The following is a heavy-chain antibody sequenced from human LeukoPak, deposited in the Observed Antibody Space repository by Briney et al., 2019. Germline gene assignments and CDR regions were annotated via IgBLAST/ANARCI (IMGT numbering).Heavy chain of an antibody. Sequence: ASVKVSCKASGYTFTGYYMHWVRQAPGQGLEWMGWINPNSGGTNYAQKLQGRVTMTTDTSTSTAYMELRSLRSDDTAVYYCARNKRAAWVVPAAMDLYYFDYWGQGTLVTVSS. CDR2: INPNSGGT. CDR1: GYTFTGYY. D-gene: IGHD2-2*01. J-gene: IGHJ4*02. V-gene: IGHV1-2*02. CDR3: ARNKRAAWVVPAAMDLYYFDY.